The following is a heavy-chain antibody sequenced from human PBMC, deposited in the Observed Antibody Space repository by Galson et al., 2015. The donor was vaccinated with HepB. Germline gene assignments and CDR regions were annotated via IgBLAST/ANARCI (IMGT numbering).Heavy chain of an antibody. CDR1: GFTFSSYS. CDR3: ARGVIQLKRHYNYYGMDV. Sequence: SLRLSCAASGFTFSSYSMNWVRQAPGKGLEWVSDISSSSSTIYYADSVKGRFTISRDNAKNSLYLQMNSLRAEDTAVYYCARGVIQLKRHYNYYGMDVWGQGTTVTVSS. J-gene: IGHJ6*02. D-gene: IGHD5-18*01. CDR2: ISSSSSTI. V-gene: IGHV3-48*01.